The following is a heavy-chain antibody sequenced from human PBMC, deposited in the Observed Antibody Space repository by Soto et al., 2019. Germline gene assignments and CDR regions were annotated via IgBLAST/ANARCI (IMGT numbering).Heavy chain of an antibody. Sequence: QVQLVQSGAEVKKPGSSVKVSCKASGGTFSSYAISWVRQAPGQGLEWMGGIIPIFGTANYAQKFQGRVTITADESTSTAYMELSSLRSEDTAVYYCARDLGSWFGEPPGAFDYWGQGTLVTVSS. V-gene: IGHV1-69*12. D-gene: IGHD3-10*01. J-gene: IGHJ4*02. CDR1: GGTFSSYA. CDR2: IIPIFGTA. CDR3: ARDLGSWFGEPPGAFDY.